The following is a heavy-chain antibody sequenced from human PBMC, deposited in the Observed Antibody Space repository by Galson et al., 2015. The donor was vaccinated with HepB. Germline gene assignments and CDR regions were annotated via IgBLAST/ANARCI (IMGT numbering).Heavy chain of an antibody. CDR3: VRVAIDTTIFRGYWYFDL. CDR1: GFIFSTYT. Sequence: SLRLSCAASGFIFSTYTFNWVRRAPGKDLEWISYISSTGTTIYYADSVKGRFTISRDNAENSLSLQMSSLRDEDTAVYYCVRVAIDTTIFRGYWYFDLWGCGTLVTVSS. D-gene: IGHD5-18*01. CDR2: ISSTGTTI. J-gene: IGHJ2*01. V-gene: IGHV3-48*02.